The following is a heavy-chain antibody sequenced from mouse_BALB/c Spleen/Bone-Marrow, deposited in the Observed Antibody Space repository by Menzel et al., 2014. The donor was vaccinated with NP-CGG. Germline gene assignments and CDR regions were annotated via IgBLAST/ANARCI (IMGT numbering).Heavy chain of an antibody. J-gene: IGHJ4*01. D-gene: IGHD2-10*02. CDR1: GYTFTSYW. Sequence: QVQLQQPGAELVRPGASVKVSCKASGYTFTSYWINWVKQRPGQGLEWIGNIYPSDSYTNYNQNFKDMATLTVDKSSSTAYMQLSSPTSEDSAVYYCTRQYGNYYAMDYWGQGTSVTVSP. CDR3: TRQYGNYYAMDY. CDR2: IYPSDSYT. V-gene: IGHV1-69*02.